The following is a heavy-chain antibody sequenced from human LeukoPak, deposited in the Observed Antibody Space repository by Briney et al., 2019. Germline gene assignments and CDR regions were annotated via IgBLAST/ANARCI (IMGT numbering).Heavy chain of an antibody. J-gene: IGHJ5*02. CDR2: IDPNSGGT. D-gene: IGHD6-19*01. CDR1: GYTFIGYY. Sequence: ASVKVSCKASGYTFIGYYMHWVRQAPGQGLEWMGWIDPNSGGTKFAQKFQGRVTMTRDTSISTAYMELSSLRSDDTAVYYCARALASVAGFDAWFDPWGQGTQVTVSS. V-gene: IGHV1-2*02. CDR3: ARALASVAGFDAWFDP.